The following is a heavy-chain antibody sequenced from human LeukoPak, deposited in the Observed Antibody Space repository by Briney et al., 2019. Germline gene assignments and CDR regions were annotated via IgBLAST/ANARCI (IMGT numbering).Heavy chain of an antibody. CDR3: ARGTMVRGVTISTRHDAFDI. CDR1: GFTFSSYG. J-gene: IGHJ3*02. D-gene: IGHD3-10*01. V-gene: IGHV3-21*01. CDR2: ISSSSSYI. Sequence: PGGSLRLSCAASGFTFSSYGMNWVRQAPGKGLEWVSSISSSSSYIYYADSVKGRFTISRDNAKNSLYLQMNSLRAEDTAVYYCARGTMVRGVTISTRHDAFDIWGQGTMVTVSS.